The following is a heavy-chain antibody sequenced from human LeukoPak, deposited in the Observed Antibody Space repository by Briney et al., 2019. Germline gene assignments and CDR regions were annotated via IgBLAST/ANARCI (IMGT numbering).Heavy chain of an antibody. D-gene: IGHD1-1*01. J-gene: IGHJ4*02. CDR1: GGSISSGGYY. Sequence: SQTLSLTCTVSGGSISSGGYYWSWIRQPPGKGLEWIGYIYHSGSTYYNPSLKSRVTISVDRSKNQFSLKLSSVTAADTAVYYCARGWRVLYWGQGTLVTVSS. V-gene: IGHV4-30-2*01. CDR3: ARGWRVLY. CDR2: IYHSGST.